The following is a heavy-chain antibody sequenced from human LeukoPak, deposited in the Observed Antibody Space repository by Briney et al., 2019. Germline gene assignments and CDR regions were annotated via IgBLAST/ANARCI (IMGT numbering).Heavy chain of an antibody. CDR1: GGSISSYY. J-gene: IGHJ4*02. Sequence: PSETLSLTCTVSGGSISSYYWSWIRQPPGKGLEWIGYIYYSGSTNYNPSLKSRVTISVDTSKNQFSLKLSSVTAADTAIYYCARTYSSSWLDHWGQGTLVTVSS. V-gene: IGHV4-59*01. CDR2: IYYSGST. CDR3: ARTYSSSWLDH. D-gene: IGHD6-13*01.